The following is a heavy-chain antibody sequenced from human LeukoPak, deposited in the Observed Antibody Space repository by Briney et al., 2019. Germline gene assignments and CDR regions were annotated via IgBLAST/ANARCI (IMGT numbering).Heavy chain of an antibody. CDR2: MNPNSGNT. J-gene: IGHJ6*03. V-gene: IGHV1-8*01. D-gene: IGHD3-10*01. Sequence: GASVKVSCKASGYTFTSYDINWVRQATGQGLEWMGWMNPNSGNTGYAQKFQGRVTMTRKTSISTAYMELSSLRSEDTAVYYCARSPMVRGVIVYRYSYYYYMDVWGKGTTVTISS. CDR3: ARSPMVRGVIVYRYSYYYYMDV. CDR1: GYTFTSYD.